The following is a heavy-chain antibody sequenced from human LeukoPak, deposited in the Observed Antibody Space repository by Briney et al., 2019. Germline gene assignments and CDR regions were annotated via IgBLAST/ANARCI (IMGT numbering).Heavy chain of an antibody. J-gene: IGHJ3*02. CDR2: INHSGST. Sequence: SETLSLTCAVYGGSFSGYYWSWIRQPPGKGLEWIGEINHSGSTNYNPSLKSRVTISVDTSKNQFSLKLSSVTAADTAVYYCATLTGGDDAFDIWGQGTMVTVSS. V-gene: IGHV4-34*01. CDR3: ATLTGGDDAFDI. D-gene: IGHD4-23*01. CDR1: GGSFSGYY.